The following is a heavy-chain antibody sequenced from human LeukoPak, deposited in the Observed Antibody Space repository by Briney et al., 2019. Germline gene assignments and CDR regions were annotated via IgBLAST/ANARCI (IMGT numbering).Heavy chain of an antibody. CDR3: AKGSGYYSYNWFDP. Sequence: PGRSLRLSCAASGFTVSGNYMNWVRQAPGKGLEWVSAISGSGGSTYYADSVKGRFTISRDNSKNTLYLQMNSLRAEDTAVYYCAKGSGYYSYNWFDPWGQGTLVTVSS. CDR1: GFTVSGNY. CDR2: ISGSGGST. V-gene: IGHV3-23*01. D-gene: IGHD3-22*01. J-gene: IGHJ5*02.